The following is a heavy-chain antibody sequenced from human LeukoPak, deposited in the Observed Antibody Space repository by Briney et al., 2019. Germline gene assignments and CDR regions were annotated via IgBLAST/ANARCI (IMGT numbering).Heavy chain of an antibody. V-gene: IGHV3-23*01. J-gene: IGHJ3*02. D-gene: IGHD4-23*01. CDR2: ISGSGGST. CDR1: GFTFSSYA. Sequence: GASLGLSCAASGFTFSSYAMSWVRQAPGKGLEWVSAISGSGGSTYYADSVKGRFTISRDNSKNTLYLQMNSLRAEDTAVYYCAKVSGGNSDAFDIWGQGTMVTVSS. CDR3: AKVSGGNSDAFDI.